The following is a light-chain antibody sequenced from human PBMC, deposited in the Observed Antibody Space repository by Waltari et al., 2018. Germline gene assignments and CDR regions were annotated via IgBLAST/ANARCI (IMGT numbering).Light chain of an antibody. CDR1: QSVLYSSNNKNY. Sequence: DIVMTQSPDSLAVSLDERATINCKSSQSVLYSSNNKNYLAWYQQKPGQPPNLLIYWASTRESGVPDRFSGSGSGTDFTLTISSLQAEDVAVYYCQQYYSTPITFGQGTRLEIK. CDR3: QQYYSTPIT. CDR2: WAS. V-gene: IGKV4-1*01. J-gene: IGKJ5*01.